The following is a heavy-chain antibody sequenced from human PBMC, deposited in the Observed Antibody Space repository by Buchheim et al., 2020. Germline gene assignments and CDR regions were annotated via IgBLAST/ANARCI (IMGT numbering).Heavy chain of an antibody. CDR3: AKDGWAAIFPWFFDL. Sequence: EVQLLESGGDLVQPGGSLRLSCAASGFTFSNYAMSWVRQAPGKGLEWVSGISGSGGSAYYADSVKGRFTISRDIAKNTLSLQINSLRAEDTAVYYCAKDGWAAIFPWFFDLWGRGTL. CDR2: ISGSGGSA. CDR1: GFTFSNYA. D-gene: IGHD3-3*01. V-gene: IGHV3-23*01. J-gene: IGHJ2*01.